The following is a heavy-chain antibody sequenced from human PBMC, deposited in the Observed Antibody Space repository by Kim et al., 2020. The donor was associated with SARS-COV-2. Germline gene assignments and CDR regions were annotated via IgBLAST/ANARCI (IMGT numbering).Heavy chain of an antibody. J-gene: IGHJ4*02. CDR2: ISWNSGSI. D-gene: IGHD3-9*01. Sequence: GGSLRLSCAASGFTFDDYAMHWVRQAPGKGLEWVSGISWNSGSIGYADSVKGRFTISRDNAKNSLYLQMNSLRAEDTALYYCAKSLLFDSISRYYFDYLGQGTLVTVSS. CDR3: AKSLLFDSISRYYFDY. V-gene: IGHV3-9*01. CDR1: GFTFDDYA.